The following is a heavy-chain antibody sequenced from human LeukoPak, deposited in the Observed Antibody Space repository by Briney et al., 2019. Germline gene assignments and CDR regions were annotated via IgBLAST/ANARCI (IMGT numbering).Heavy chain of an antibody. J-gene: IGHJ4*02. D-gene: IGHD3-3*01. CDR1: GFTFSSYS. V-gene: IGHV3-48*04. Sequence: RGSLRLSCAASGFTFSSYSMNWVRQAPGKGLEWVSYISSSSSTIYYADSVKGRFTISRDNAKNSLYLQMNSLRAEDTAMYYCANDFWSAPQVYWGQGTLVTVSS. CDR2: ISSSSSTI. CDR3: ANDFWSAPQVY.